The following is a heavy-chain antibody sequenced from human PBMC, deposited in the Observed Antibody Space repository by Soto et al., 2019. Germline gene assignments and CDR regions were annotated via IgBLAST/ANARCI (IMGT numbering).Heavy chain of an antibody. D-gene: IGHD3-9*01. CDR2: IYYSGST. V-gene: IGHV4-59*01. CDR1: GGPIRDYY. CDR3: ARGYYDILAGYLDWFHP. Sequence: SETLSLTCTVSGGPIRDYYWNWIRQPPGKGLEWIGYIYYSGSTNYNPSLKSRVTISVDTSKNQFSLKLDSVTAADTAVYYCARGYYDILAGYLDWFHPWGQGTLVTVSS. J-gene: IGHJ5*02.